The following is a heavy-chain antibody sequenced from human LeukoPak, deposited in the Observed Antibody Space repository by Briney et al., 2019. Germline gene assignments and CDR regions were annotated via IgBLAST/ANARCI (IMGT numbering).Heavy chain of an antibody. D-gene: IGHD6-13*01. CDR3: ALKREDVAAAFDY. J-gene: IGHJ4*02. CDR1: EFTFSNYW. Sequence: PGGSLRLSCGGSEFTFSNYWMHWVRQAPGKGLVWVSRINIDGSSTRYADSVKGRFTISRDSAKNTVYLQMDSLRAEDTAVYYCALKREDVAAAFDYWGQGTLVTVSS. CDR2: INIDGSST. V-gene: IGHV3-74*01.